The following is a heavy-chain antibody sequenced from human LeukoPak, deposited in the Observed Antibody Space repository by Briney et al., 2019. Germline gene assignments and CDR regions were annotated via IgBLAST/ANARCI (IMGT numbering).Heavy chain of an antibody. CDR1: GSTFSSYA. J-gene: IGHJ4*02. Sequence: GGSLRLSCAASGSTFSSYAMSWVRQAPGKGLEWVSSISSSSSYIYYADSVKGRFTISRDNAKNSLYLQMNSLRAEDTAVYYCARDQTPFYWGQGSLVTVSS. V-gene: IGHV3-21*01. CDR2: ISSSSSYI. D-gene: IGHD2-15*01. CDR3: ARDQTPFY.